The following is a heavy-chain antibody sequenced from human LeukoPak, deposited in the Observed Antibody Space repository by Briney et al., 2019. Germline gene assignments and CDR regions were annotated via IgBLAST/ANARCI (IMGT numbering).Heavy chain of an antibody. CDR1: GFTFSDYY. Sequence: GGSLRLSCAASGFTFSDYYMSWIRQAPGKGLEWVSYISNSGNTIYYADSVKGRFTISRDNAKNSLYLQMNSLRAEDTAVYYCARDYSGWSLDPWGQGTLVTVSS. V-gene: IGHV3-11*01. D-gene: IGHD5-12*01. J-gene: IGHJ5*02. CDR2: ISNSGNTI. CDR3: ARDYSGWSLDP.